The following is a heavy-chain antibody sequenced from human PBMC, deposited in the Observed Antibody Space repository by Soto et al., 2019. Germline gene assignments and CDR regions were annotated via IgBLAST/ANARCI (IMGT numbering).Heavy chain of an antibody. CDR1: GDSVSSNSAA. J-gene: IGHJ6*02. D-gene: IGHD3-3*01. Sequence: PSQTLSLTCAISGDSVSSNSAAWNWIRQSPSRGLEWLGRTYYRSKWYNDYAVSVKSRITINPDTSKNQFSLQLNSVTPEDTAVYSCGRDRGNFDFWSGSRYYGMDVWGQGTRVTVSS. CDR3: GRDRGNFDFWSGSRYYGMDV. V-gene: IGHV6-1*01. CDR2: TYYRSKWYN.